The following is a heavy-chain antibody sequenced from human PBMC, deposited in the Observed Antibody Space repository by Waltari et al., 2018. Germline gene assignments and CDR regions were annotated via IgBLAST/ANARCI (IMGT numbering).Heavy chain of an antibody. CDR1: GGSFSGYY. Sequence: QVQLQQWGAGLLKPSETLSLTCADYGGSFSGYYWSWIRQPPGKGLEWIGEINHSGSTNYNPSLKSRVTISVDTSKNQFSLKLSSVTAADTAVYYCAREAGVGATSEAFDIWGQGTMVTVSS. V-gene: IGHV4-34*01. D-gene: IGHD1-26*01. J-gene: IGHJ3*02. CDR2: INHSGST. CDR3: AREAGVGATSEAFDI.